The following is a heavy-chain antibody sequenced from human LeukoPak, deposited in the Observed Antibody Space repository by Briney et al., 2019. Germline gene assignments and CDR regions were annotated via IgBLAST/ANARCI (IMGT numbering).Heavy chain of an antibody. Sequence: PSETLSLTCAVYGGSFSGYYWSWIRQPPGKGLEWIGEINHSGSTNYNPSLKSRVTISVDTSKNQFSLKLTSVTAADTAVYYCAREYYGSGSTVFYFDYWGQGTLVTVSS. CDR3: AREYYGSGSTVFYFDY. J-gene: IGHJ4*02. CDR1: GGSFSGYY. CDR2: INHSGST. D-gene: IGHD3-10*01. V-gene: IGHV4-34*01.